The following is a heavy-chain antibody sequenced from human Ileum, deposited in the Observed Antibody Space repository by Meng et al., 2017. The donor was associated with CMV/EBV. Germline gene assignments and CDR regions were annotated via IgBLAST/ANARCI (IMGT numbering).Heavy chain of an antibody. J-gene: IGHJ4*02. CDR1: GGSVSSGSYY. CDR3: ARARTRIGGPRVFDY. D-gene: IGHD1-14*01. V-gene: IGHV4-61*01. Sequence: SGGSVSSGSYYWSWIRQPRGKGLEWIGYIYYSGSTDYNPSLKSRVTISVDTSKNQFSLKLSSVTAADTAVYYCARARTRIGGPRVFDYWGQGTLVTVSS. CDR2: IYYSGST.